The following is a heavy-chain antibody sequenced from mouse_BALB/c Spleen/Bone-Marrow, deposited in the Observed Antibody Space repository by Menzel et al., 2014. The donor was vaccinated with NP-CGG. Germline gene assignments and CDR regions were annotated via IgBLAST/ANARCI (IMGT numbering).Heavy chain of an antibody. Sequence: EVKLMESGGGLVQPGGSRKPSCAASGFTFSSFGMHWVRQAPEKGLEWVAYISSGSSTIYYADTLKGRFTISRDNPKNTLFLQMTSLRSEDTAMYYCARSRLRGNYFDYWGQGTTLTVSS. V-gene: IGHV5-17*02. CDR3: ARSRLRGNYFDY. D-gene: IGHD3-2*02. CDR2: ISSGSSTI. J-gene: IGHJ2*01. CDR1: GFTFSSFG.